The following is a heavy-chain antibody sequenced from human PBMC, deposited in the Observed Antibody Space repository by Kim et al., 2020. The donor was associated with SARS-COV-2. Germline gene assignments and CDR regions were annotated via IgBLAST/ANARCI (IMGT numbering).Heavy chain of an antibody. J-gene: IGHJ4*02. CDR1: GYTFTGYY. D-gene: IGHD2-21*01. V-gene: IGHV1-2*02. CDR2: INPNSGGT. CDR3: ARDGVMSISVLFDY. Sequence: ASVKVSCKASGYTFTGYYMHWVRQAPGQGLEWMGWINPNSGGTNYAQKFQGRVTMTRDTSISTAYMELSRLRSDDTAVYYCARDGVMSISVLFDYWGQGTLVTVSS.